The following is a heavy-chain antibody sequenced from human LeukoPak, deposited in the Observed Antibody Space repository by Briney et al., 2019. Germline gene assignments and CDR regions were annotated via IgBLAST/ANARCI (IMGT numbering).Heavy chain of an antibody. CDR2: INPNSGGT. Sequence: ASVKLSCKASGYTFTGYYIHWVRQAPGQGLEWMGWINPNSGGTIYAQSFQGRVTMTRDTSSSTAHMELSRLRSDDTAVYYCERGDCSVSGCHEGNCFDPWGQGTLVTVSS. CDR1: GYTFTGYY. V-gene: IGHV1-2*02. D-gene: IGHD2-15*01. CDR3: ERGDCSVSGCHEGNCFDP. J-gene: IGHJ5*02.